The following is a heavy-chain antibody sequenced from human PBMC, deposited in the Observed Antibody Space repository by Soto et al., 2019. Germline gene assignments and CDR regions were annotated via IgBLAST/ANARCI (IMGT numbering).Heavy chain of an antibody. Sequence: QVQLQESGPGLVKPSETLSLTCTVSGGSVSSGSSYWSWIRQPPGKGLEWIGYIDYSGSTIYNPSLKSRVTISVDTSKNQFSLKLSSVTAADTAVYYCARATPRGSDAFDIWGQGTMVTVSS. CDR1: GGSVSSGSSY. V-gene: IGHV4-61*01. CDR2: IDYSGST. CDR3: ARATPRGSDAFDI. J-gene: IGHJ3*02.